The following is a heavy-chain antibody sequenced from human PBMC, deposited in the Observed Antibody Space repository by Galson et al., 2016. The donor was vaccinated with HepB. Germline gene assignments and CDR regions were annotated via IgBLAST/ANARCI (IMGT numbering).Heavy chain of an antibody. CDR3: ARDAVAVAGTLHFYFYGMDV. J-gene: IGHJ6*02. V-gene: IGHV1-69*04. CDR2: IVPILGMS. CDR1: GGTFSSYA. D-gene: IGHD6-19*01. Sequence: QSGAEVKKPGDSLKISCKASGGTFSSYAFSWVRQAPGQGLEWMGRIVPILGMSNYAQKFQGRVTITADKSTSTVNMELSSLRSEDTAVYYCARDAVAVAGTLHFYFYGMDVWGQGTTVTVSS.